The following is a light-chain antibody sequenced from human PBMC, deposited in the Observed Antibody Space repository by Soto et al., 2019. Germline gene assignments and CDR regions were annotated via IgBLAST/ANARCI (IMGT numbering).Light chain of an antibody. CDR3: SSYTSSSTV. Sequence: QSVLTQPASVSGSSGQSITISCTGTSSDVGGYNYVSWYQQHPGKAPKLMIYEVSNRPSGVSNRFSGSKSGNTASLTISGLQAEDEADYYCSSYTSSSTVFGTGTKVTVL. CDR1: SSDVGGYNY. V-gene: IGLV2-14*01. J-gene: IGLJ1*01. CDR2: EVS.